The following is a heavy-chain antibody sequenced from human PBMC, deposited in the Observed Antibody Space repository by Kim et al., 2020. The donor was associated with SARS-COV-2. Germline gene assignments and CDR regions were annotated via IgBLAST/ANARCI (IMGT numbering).Heavy chain of an antibody. CDR2: IWYDGSNK. J-gene: IGHJ5*02. CDR3: ARGLFHDYVWGSYPVLGPGFDP. Sequence: GGSLRLSCAASGFTFSSYGMHWVRQAPGKGLEWVAVIWYDGSNKYYADSVKGRFTISRDNSKNTLYLQMNSLRAEDTAVYYCARGLFHDYVWGSYPVLGPGFDPWGQGTLVTVSS. V-gene: IGHV3-33*01. D-gene: IGHD3-16*02. CDR1: GFTFSSYG.